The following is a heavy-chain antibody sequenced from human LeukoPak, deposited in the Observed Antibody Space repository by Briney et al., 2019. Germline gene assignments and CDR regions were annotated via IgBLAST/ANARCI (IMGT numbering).Heavy chain of an antibody. CDR1: GGSISSGGYY. Sequence: SSETLSLTCTVSGGSISSGGYYWSWIRQPPGKGLEWIGYIYYSGSTNYNSSLKSRVTISVDTSKNQFSLKLSSVTAADTAVYYCARENSEYCSSTSCPHVWFDLWGRGTLVTVSS. CDR3: ARENSEYCSSTSCPHVWFDL. CDR2: IYYSGST. J-gene: IGHJ2*01. D-gene: IGHD2-2*01. V-gene: IGHV4-61*08.